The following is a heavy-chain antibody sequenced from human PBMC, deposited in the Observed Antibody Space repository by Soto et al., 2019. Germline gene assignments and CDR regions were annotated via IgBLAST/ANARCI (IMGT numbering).Heavy chain of an antibody. D-gene: IGHD3-22*01. CDR3: ARDQVNYYDSSGYYRIFDY. J-gene: IGHJ4*02. V-gene: IGHV3-33*01. CDR1: GFTFSSYG. CDR2: IWYDGINK. Sequence: GGSLRLSCAASGFTFSSYGMHWVRQAPGKGLEWVAVIWYDGINKYYADSVKGRFTISRDNSKNTLYLQMNSLRAEDTAVYYCARDQVNYYDSSGYYRIFDYWGQGTMLTLSS.